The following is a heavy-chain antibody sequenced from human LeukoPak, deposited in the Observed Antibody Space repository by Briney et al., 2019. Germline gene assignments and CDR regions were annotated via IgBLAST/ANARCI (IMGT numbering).Heavy chain of an antibody. V-gene: IGHV3-30-3*01. CDR2: ISFGGTNE. Sequence: PGGSLRLSCAASGFTFSSYAMHWVRQAPGKGLEWVAFISFGGTNEYYADSVKGRFTISRDNSKNTLFLQMNSLRTEDTAMYYCARDILAVSGTGCFDSWGQGTLVTVSS. D-gene: IGHD6-13*01. CDR1: GFTFSSYA. J-gene: IGHJ4*02. CDR3: ARDILAVSGTGCFDS.